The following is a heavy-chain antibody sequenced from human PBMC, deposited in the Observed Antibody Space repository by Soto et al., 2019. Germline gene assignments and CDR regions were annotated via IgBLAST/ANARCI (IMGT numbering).Heavy chain of an antibody. V-gene: IGHV1-69*13. CDR3: AREAPYYDVWSGPEDGFYFFDD. D-gene: IGHD3-3*01. CDR1: GGTFSSYA. J-gene: IGHJ4*02. CDR2: IIPIFGTA. Sequence: SVKVSCKASGGTFSSYAISWVRQAPGQGLEWMGGIIPIFGTANYAQKFQGRVTITADESTSTAYMELSSLRSEDTAVYYCAREAPYYDVWSGPEDGFYFFDDWGQGTLVTVSS.